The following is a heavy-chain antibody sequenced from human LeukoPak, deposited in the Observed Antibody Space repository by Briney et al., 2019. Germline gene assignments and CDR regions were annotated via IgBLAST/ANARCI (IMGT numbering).Heavy chain of an antibody. CDR3: AKNVRDTGTFDY. Sequence: ASVKVSCKASGYTFTGYYIHWVRQAPGQGLEWMGRINPTTGGTDFAQKFQGKVSMTRDTSISTAYMELSRLGSDDTAVYYCAKNVRDTGTFDYWGQGTLVTVSS. D-gene: IGHD5-18*01. V-gene: IGHV1-2*06. J-gene: IGHJ4*02. CDR1: GYTFTGYY. CDR2: INPTTGGT.